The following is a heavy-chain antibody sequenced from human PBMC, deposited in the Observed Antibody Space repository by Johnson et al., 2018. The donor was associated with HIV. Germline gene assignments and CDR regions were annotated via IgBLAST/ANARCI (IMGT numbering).Heavy chain of an antibody. CDR1: GFTFSSYD. D-gene: IGHD5-18*01. V-gene: IGHV3-13*01. CDR2: IGTKGDT. Sequence: VQLVESGGVVVQPGGSLRLSCAASGFTFSSYDMHWVRQGTGNGLEWVSTIGTKGDTYYPDSVKGRFFISRENAKNSLYLQMNSLRAEDTAVYYCAKDSRYSYGPDAFDIWGQGTMVTVSS. J-gene: IGHJ3*02. CDR3: AKDSRYSYGPDAFDI.